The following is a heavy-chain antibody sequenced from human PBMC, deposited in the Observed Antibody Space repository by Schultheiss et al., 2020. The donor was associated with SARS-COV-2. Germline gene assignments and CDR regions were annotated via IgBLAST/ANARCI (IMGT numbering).Heavy chain of an antibody. CDR3: AKDHVGSSSWYTPYYYYGMDV. CDR1: GFTFSSYA. D-gene: IGHD6-13*01. CDR2: ISSNGGST. J-gene: IGHJ6*02. V-gene: IGHV3-64*04. Sequence: GGSLRLSCAASGFTFSSYAMHWVRQAPGKGLEYVSAISSNGGSTYYADSVKGRFTISRDNSKNTLYLQMNSLRAEDTAVYYCAKDHVGSSSWYTPYYYYGMDVWGQGTTVTVSS.